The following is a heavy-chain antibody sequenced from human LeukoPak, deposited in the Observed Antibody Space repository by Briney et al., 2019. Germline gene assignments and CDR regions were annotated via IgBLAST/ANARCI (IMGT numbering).Heavy chain of an antibody. Sequence: TSETLSLTCAVYGGSFSGYYWSWIRQPPGKGLEWIGEINHSGSTNYNPSLKSRVTRSVDTSKNQFSLKLSSVTAADTAVYYCARGPPKPYYDFWSGYPYYYYGMDVWGQGTTVTVSS. J-gene: IGHJ6*02. CDR1: GGSFSGYY. CDR3: ARGPPKPYYDFWSGYPYYYYGMDV. V-gene: IGHV4-34*01. D-gene: IGHD3-3*01. CDR2: INHSGST.